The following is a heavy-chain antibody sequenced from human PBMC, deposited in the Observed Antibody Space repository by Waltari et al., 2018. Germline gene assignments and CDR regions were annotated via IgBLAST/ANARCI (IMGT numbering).Heavy chain of an antibody. J-gene: IGHJ4*02. Sequence: EVQLVESGGGLVQPGGSLRLSCAASGFTFSNHWMHWVRQAPGGGLGWVARIKTDGSNTTYADSVKGRFTISRDNAKNTLYLQMNSLKFEDTAVYYCAKTEGRGFHLTFYDYWGQGTLVTVSS. CDR2: IKTDGSNT. CDR1: GFTFSNHW. D-gene: IGHD1-20*01. V-gene: IGHV3-74*01. CDR3: AKTEGRGFHLTFYDY.